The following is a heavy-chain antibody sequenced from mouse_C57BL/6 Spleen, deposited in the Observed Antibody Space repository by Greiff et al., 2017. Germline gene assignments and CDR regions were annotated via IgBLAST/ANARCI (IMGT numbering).Heavy chain of an antibody. J-gene: IGHJ4*01. CDR1: GYSFTDYN. CDR2: INPNYGTT. D-gene: IGHD1-1*01. V-gene: IGHV1-39*01. CDR3: ARGGGVVAEGRYYYAMDY. Sequence: VQLQQSGPELVKPGASVKISCKASGYSFTDYNMNWVKQSNGKSLEWIGVINPNYGTTSYNQKFKGKATLTVDQSSSTAYMQLNSLTSEDSAVYYGARGGGVVAEGRYYYAMDYWGQGTSVTVSS.